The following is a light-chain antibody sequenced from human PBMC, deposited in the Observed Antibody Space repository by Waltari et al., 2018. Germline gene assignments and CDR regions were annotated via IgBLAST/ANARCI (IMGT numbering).Light chain of an antibody. J-gene: IGKJ1*01. CDR1: QTISDW. Sequence: DIQMTQSPSTLSASVGDRVTITCRASQTISDWLAWYQQKPGKAPKLLIYRASTLERGVPSRFSGIGSGTEFXLTIXSLQPEYFATXXCQXYNAXSXXWTF. CDR2: RAS. CDR3: QXYNAXSXXWT. V-gene: IGKV1-5*03.